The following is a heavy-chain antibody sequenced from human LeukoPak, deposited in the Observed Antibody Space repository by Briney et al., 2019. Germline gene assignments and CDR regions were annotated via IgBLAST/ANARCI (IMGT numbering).Heavy chain of an antibody. J-gene: IGHJ3*02. Sequence: SETLSLTCTVSGGSISSYYWSWIRQPPGKGLEWIGYIYYSGSTNYNPSLKSRVTISVDTSKSQFSLKLSSVTAADTAVYYCARVTNAFDIWGQGTMVTVSS. V-gene: IGHV4-59*08. CDR1: GGSISSYY. CDR3: ARVTNAFDI. D-gene: IGHD4-4*01. CDR2: IYYSGST.